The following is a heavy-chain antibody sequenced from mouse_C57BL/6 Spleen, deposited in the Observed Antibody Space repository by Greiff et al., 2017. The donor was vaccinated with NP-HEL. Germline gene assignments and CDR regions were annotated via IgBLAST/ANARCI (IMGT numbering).Heavy chain of an antibody. CDR1: GYTFTNYW. CDR2: IYPGGGYT. CDR3: ARAYESNCLDFEV. Sequence: QVQLQQSGAELVRPGTSVKMSCKASGYTFTNYWIGWAKQRPGHGLEWIGAIYPGGGYTNYNEKFKGKATLTADKSSSTAYMQISSLTSEDSAIYYYARAYESNCLDFEVWGTVTPFSVSS. V-gene: IGHV1-63*01. D-gene: IGHD2-5*01. J-gene: IGHJ1*03.